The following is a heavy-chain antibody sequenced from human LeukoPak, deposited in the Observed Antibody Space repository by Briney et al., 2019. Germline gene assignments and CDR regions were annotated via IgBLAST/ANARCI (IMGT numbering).Heavy chain of an antibody. CDR3: ARSGSIAVAGTGYYYYGMDV. D-gene: IGHD6-19*01. CDR1: GDSVSSNSAA. V-gene: IGHV6-1*01. J-gene: IGHJ6*02. CDR2: TYYRSKWYN. Sequence: SQTLSLTCAISGDSVSSNSAAWNWIRQSPSRGLEWLGRTYYRSKWYNDYAVSVKSRITINPDTSKNQFSLQLNSVTPEDTAVYYCARSGSIAVAGTGYYYYGMDVWGQGTTVTVSS.